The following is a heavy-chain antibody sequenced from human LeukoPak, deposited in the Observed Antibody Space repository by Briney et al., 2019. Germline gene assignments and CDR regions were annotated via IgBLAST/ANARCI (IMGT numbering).Heavy chain of an antibody. V-gene: IGHV3-30-3*01. J-gene: IGHJ4*02. D-gene: IGHD2-2*02. CDR1: GFTFKDYD. CDR3: AILLGYCSSTSCYTGDY. Sequence: PGGSLRLSCTASGFTFKDYDMHWVRQPPGKGLQWVAHISSDGTNKNYADSVKGRFTISRDNSKNTLYLQTDSLKSEDTALYYCAILLGYCSSTSCYTGDYWGQGTLVTVSS. CDR2: ISSDGTNK.